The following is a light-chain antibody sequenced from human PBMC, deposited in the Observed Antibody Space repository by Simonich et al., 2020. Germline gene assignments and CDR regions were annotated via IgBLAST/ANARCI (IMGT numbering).Light chain of an antibody. Sequence: DIVFTQSPATLSLSPGERATLSCRASQSVSSYLAWYQQKPGPAPRLLIYDASNRATGIPSRCSGSGSWTDFTLTISSLEPEDFAVYYCQQRSNWPPITFGQGTRLEIK. V-gene: IGKV3-11*01. J-gene: IGKJ5*01. CDR1: QSVSSY. CDR2: DAS. CDR3: QQRSNWPPIT.